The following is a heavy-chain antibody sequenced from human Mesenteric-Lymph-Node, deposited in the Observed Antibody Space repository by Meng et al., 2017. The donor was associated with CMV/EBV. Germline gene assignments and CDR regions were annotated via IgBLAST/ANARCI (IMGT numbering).Heavy chain of an antibody. CDR3: ARDYYGSGRVDP. V-gene: IGHV4-34*01. CDR1: GGSFSGYY. Sequence: LTCAVYGGSFSGYYWSWIRQPPGKGLEWIGEINHSGSTNYNPSLKSRVTISVDTSKNQFSLKLSSVTAADTAVYYCARDYYGSGRVDPWGQGTLVTVSS. J-gene: IGHJ5*02. D-gene: IGHD3-10*01. CDR2: INHSGST.